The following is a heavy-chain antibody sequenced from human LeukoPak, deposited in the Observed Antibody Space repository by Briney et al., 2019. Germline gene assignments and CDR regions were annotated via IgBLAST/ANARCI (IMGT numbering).Heavy chain of an antibody. CDR3: ARGFGDSRGTRFDP. D-gene: IGHD3-22*01. J-gene: IGHJ5*02. CDR1: GGSISTFY. CDR2: IYYTGST. V-gene: IGHV4-59*01. Sequence: SETLSLTCTVSGGSISTFYWSWIRQPPGKGLEWIGYIYYTGSTNYNPSLKSRVTILVDTSKNQFSLKLSSVTAADTAVYYCARGFGDSRGTRFDPWGQGTLVTVSP.